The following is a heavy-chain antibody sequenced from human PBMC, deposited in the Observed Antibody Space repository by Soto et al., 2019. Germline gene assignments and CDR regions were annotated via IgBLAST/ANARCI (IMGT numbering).Heavy chain of an antibody. CDR1: GYSFTSYW. D-gene: IGHD2-21*02. Sequence: GESLKISCKGSGYSFTSYWIGWVRQMPGKGLEWMGIIYPGDSDTRYSPSFQGQVTISADKSISTAYLQWSSLKASDTATYYCARRRVTPNYYYGMDVWGQGTNVSVSS. CDR2: IYPGDSDT. CDR3: ARRRVTPNYYYGMDV. V-gene: IGHV5-51*01. J-gene: IGHJ6*02.